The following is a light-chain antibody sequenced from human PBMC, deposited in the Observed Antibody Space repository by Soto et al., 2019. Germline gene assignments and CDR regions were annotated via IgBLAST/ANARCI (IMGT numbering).Light chain of an antibody. Sequence: QSVLTQPPSVSAAPGQTVTISCSGSNSNIGMKNVCWYQQLPGTAPKLLIYDNIKRPSGIPDRFSASKSGTSATLAITGLQTGDEADYYCGTWDSSLSGGVFGGGTKLTVL. CDR3: GTWDSSLSGGV. CDR1: NSNIGMKN. J-gene: IGLJ2*01. CDR2: DNI. V-gene: IGLV1-51*01.